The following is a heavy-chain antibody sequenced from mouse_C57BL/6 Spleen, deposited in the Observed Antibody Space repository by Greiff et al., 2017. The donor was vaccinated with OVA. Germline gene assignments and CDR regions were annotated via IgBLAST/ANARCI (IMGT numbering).Heavy chain of an antibody. CDR1: GYSITSGYY. CDR3: ARDDYGHFDD. J-gene: IGHJ2*01. V-gene: IGHV3-6*01. D-gene: IGHD2-4*01. Sequence: ESGPGLVNTTPSLSLTCSVTGYSITSGYYWNWIRQFPGNKLEWMGYISYDGSTNYTPSLQNRISITRDTSTNQFFLKRNSANTEDTATYYCARDDYGHFDDWGKGTTLTVSS. CDR2: ISYDGST.